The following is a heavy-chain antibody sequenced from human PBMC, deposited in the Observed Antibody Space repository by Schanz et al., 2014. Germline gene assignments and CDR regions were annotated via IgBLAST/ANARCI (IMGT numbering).Heavy chain of an antibody. Sequence: QAELVESGGGVVQPGGSLRLSCEASGFIFSNHGMNWVRQAPGKGLEWVAFIQHDGSRTYYTASLKGRVTISRDNSQNMVYVEMNSLTVEDTAVYYCARNYEWFESWGQGTLVTVSS. CDR1: GFIFSNHG. CDR3: ARNYEWFES. V-gene: IGHV3-30*02. D-gene: IGHD3-16*01. CDR2: IQHDGSRT. J-gene: IGHJ5*01.